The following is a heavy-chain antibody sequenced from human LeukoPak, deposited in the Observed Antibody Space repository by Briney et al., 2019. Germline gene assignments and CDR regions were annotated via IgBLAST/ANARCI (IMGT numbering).Heavy chain of an antibody. CDR2: IKYDGSEQ. D-gene: IGHD4-23*01. Sequence: GGSLRLSCEASGFTFSNYWMTWVRQAPGRGPEWVANIKYDGSEQYYLDSVKGRFTISRDNARNSLFLQMNSLSAEDTAVYFCARRTTVLTVNPKTVDYWGQGALVTVSS. CDR1: GFTFSNYW. CDR3: ARRTTVLTVNPKTVDY. J-gene: IGHJ4*02. V-gene: IGHV3-7*05.